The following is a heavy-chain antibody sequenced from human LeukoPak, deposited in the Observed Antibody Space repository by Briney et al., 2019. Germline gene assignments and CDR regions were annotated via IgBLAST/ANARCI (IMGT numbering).Heavy chain of an antibody. CDR2: IYTSGST. D-gene: IGHD3-22*01. CDR3: AREGGYYDTSGTLDY. CDR1: GGSISSGNYY. V-gene: IGHV4-61*02. J-gene: IGHJ4*02. Sequence: SSETLSLTCTVSGGSISSGNYYWSWIRKPAGKGLEWIGRIYTSGSTNYNPSLKSRVTISVDTSKNQFSLKLSSVTAADTAVYYCAREGGYYDTSGTLDYWGQGTLVTVSS.